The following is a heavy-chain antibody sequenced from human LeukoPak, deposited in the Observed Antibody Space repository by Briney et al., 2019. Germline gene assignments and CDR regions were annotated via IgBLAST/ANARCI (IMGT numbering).Heavy chain of an antibody. CDR1: GFTFSPYS. CDR3: ARDPPYYDNSGYYYDY. V-gene: IGHV3-21*01. D-gene: IGHD3-22*01. Sequence: GGSLRLSCAASGFTFSPYSMNWVRQAPGKGLEWVSSISGSSLYIYYADSVKGRFTISRDNAKNSLYLQMNSLRAEDTAVYYCARDPPYYDNSGYYYDYWGQGTLVTVSS. CDR2: ISGSSLYI. J-gene: IGHJ4*02.